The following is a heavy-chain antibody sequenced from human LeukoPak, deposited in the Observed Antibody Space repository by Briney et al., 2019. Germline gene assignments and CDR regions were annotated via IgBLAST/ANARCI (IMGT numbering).Heavy chain of an antibody. V-gene: IGHV1-18*01. CDR3: ARLPQSGWYDNYYYYGMDV. CDR2: ISAYNGNT. CDR1: GYTFTSYG. Sequence: ASVKVSCKASGYTFTSYGISWVRQAPGQGLEWMGWISAYNGNTNYAQKLQGRVTMTTDTSTSTAYMELRSLRSDDTAVYYCARLPQSGWYDNYYYYGMDVWGQGTTVTVSS. D-gene: IGHD6-19*01. J-gene: IGHJ6*02.